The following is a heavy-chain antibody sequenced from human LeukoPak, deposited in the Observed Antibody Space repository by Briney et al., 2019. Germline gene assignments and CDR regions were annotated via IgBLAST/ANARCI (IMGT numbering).Heavy chain of an antibody. D-gene: IGHD2-15*01. CDR1: GYTFTSYG. J-gene: IGHJ4*02. CDR2: ISAYHGNT. CDR3: ARVAQRMGIVVVVAARYYFDY. Sequence: ASVKVSCKASGYTFTSYGISWVRQAPGQGLEWMGWISAYHGNTNYAQKLQGRVTMTTDTSTSTAYMELRSLRSDDTAVYYCARVAQRMGIVVVVAARYYFDYWGQGTLVTVSS. V-gene: IGHV1-18*01.